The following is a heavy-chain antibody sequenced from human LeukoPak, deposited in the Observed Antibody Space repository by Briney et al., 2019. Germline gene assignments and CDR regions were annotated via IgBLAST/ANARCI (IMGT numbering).Heavy chain of an antibody. J-gene: IGHJ4*02. CDR1: GYTFTGYY. D-gene: IGHD3-22*01. Sequence: ASVKVSCKASGYTFTGYYMHWVRQAPGQGLEWMGWINPNSGGTNYAQKFQGRVTMTRDTSISTAYMELSRLRSDDTAVYYCARDGGYYYDSSGYYPPGYWGQGTLVTVSS. V-gene: IGHV1-2*02. CDR3: ARDGGYYYDSSGYYPPGY. CDR2: INPNSGGT.